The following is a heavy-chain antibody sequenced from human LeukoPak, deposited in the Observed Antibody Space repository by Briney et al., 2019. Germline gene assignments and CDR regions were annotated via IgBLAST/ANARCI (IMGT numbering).Heavy chain of an antibody. CDR3: ARNLRPGSSYGYYGMDV. V-gene: IGHV3-13*01. CDR2: IGTAGDT. CDR1: GFTFSSYD. D-gene: IGHD3-10*01. J-gene: IGHJ6*02. Sequence: GGSLRLSCAASGFTFSSYDMHWVRQATGKGLEWVSAIGTAGDTYYPGSVKGRFTISRENAKNSLYLQMNSLRAEDTAVYYCARNLRPGSSYGYYGMDVWGQGTTVTVSS.